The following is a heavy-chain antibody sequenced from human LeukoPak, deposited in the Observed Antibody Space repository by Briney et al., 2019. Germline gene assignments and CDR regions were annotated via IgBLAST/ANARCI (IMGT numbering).Heavy chain of an antibody. CDR1: GGSFSGYY. V-gene: IGHV4-34*01. CDR3: ARTTEGGYTYNYFYYYYMDV. CDR2: INHSGST. J-gene: IGHJ6*03. D-gene: IGHD5-18*01. Sequence: PSETLSLTCAVYGGSFSGYYWSWIRQPPGKGLEWIGEINHSGSTNYNPSLKSRVTISVDTSKNQFSLKLSSGTAADTAVYYCARTTEGGYTYNYFYYYYMDVWGKGTTVTISS.